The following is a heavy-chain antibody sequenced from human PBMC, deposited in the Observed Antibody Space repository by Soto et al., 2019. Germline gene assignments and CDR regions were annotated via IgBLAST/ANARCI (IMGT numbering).Heavy chain of an antibody. CDR2: ITRDGYNK. D-gene: IGHD6-6*01. Sequence: GGSLRLSCAASGFTFSSYSMNWVRQAPGKGLEWVASITRDGYNKYYADSVKGRFTISRDNSRDTLSLQMTALRTEDSSIYYCTKSSGGSSSVGMDYWGQGTRVTVSS. CDR3: TKSSGGSSSVGMDY. V-gene: IGHV3-30*02. CDR1: GFTFSSYS. J-gene: IGHJ4*02.